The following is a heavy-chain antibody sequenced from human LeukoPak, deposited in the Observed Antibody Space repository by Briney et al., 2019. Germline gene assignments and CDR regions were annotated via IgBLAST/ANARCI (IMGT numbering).Heavy chain of an antibody. D-gene: IGHD4-23*01. CDR1: GGSISGHF. Sequence: SETLSLTCTVSGGSISGHFWSWIRQPPGKGLELTGHIHYSGSTFYKPSLKSRVTISLDSSRNQFSLRLTSVTAADTAVYYCARTTVVTQDAFDIWGQGTMVTVSS. V-gene: IGHV4-59*11. CDR3: ARTTVVTQDAFDI. CDR2: IHYSGST. J-gene: IGHJ3*02.